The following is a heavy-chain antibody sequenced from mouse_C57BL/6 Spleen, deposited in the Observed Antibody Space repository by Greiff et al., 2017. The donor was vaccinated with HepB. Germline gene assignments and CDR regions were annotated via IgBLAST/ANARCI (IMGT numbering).Heavy chain of an antibody. V-gene: IGHV1-61*01. D-gene: IGHD1-1*01. CDR1: GYTFTSYW. CDR3: ARKGNYYGRYFDY. J-gene: IGHJ2*01. CDR2: IYPSDSET. Sequence: VQLQQSGAELVRPGSSVKLSCKASGYTFTSYWMDWVKQRPGQGLEWIGNIYPSDSETHYNQKFKDKATLTVDKSSSTAYMQLSSLTSEDSAVYYCARKGNYYGRYFDYWGQGTTRTVSS.